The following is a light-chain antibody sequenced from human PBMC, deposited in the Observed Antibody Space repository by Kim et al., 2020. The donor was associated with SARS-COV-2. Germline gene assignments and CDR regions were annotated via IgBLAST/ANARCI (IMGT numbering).Light chain of an antibody. V-gene: IGLV4-69*01. J-gene: IGLJ3*02. CDR3: QTWGNGIWV. Sequence: QLVLTQSPSASASLGASVKLTCTLSSGHSSYAITWHQQQPEKGPRYLMKVNSDGSHNRGDGIPDRFSGSSSGAERYLTISSLQSEDEADYYCQTWGNGIWVFGGGTQLTV. CDR1: SGHSSYA. CDR2: VNSDGSH.